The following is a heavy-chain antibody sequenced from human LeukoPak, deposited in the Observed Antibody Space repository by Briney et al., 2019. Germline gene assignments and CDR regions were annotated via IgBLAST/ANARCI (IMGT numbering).Heavy chain of an antibody. Sequence: GGSLRLSCAASGFTFSRYTMNWVRQAPGKGLEWVSYISGSRSIIYYADSVKGRFIISRDNAQNSLYLQMNSLRAEDTAVYYCARRLTQYDCFDPWGQGILVTVSS. CDR1: GFTFSRYT. V-gene: IGHV3-48*01. J-gene: IGHJ5*02. CDR3: ARRLTQYDCFDP. D-gene: IGHD2-2*01. CDR2: ISGSRSII.